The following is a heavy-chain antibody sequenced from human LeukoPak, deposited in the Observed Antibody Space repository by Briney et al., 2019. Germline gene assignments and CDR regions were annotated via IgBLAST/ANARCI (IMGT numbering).Heavy chain of an antibody. Sequence: ASVKVSCKASGGTFSSYAISWVRQAPGQGLEWMGGIIPIFGTANYAQKFQGRVTITTDESTSTTYMELSSLRSEDTAVYYCARAPVPAATTIHWFDPWGQGTLVTVSS. CDR2: IIPIFGTA. V-gene: IGHV1-69*05. J-gene: IGHJ5*02. CDR3: ARAPVPAATTIHWFDP. CDR1: GGTFSSYA. D-gene: IGHD2-2*01.